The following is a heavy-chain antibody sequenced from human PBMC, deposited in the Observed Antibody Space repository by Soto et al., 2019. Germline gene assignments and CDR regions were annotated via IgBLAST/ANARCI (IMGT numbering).Heavy chain of an antibody. CDR2: IVVGSGNT. CDR1: GFTFTNSA. Sequence: GASVKVSCKASGFTFTNSAVQWVRQARGQRLEWIGWIVVGSGNTNYAQKFQERVTITRDMSTSTAYMELSSLRPEDTAIYYCARGGFRYFDWLSYDSWGQGALVTVSS. J-gene: IGHJ5*01. CDR3: ARGGFRYFDWLSYDS. D-gene: IGHD3-9*01. V-gene: IGHV1-58*01.